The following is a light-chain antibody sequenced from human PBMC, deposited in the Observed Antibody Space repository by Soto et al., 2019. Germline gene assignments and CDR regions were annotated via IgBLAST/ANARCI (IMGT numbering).Light chain of an antibody. Sequence: DIVMTQSPDSLAVSLGERATINCKSSQSILSSSANRYYLAWFQQKPGQPPKLLIYDSSTRESGVPDRCSGSGSGTDFTLTIGNLQAEDVADYYCQQYLGAPLTFGGGTKVQIK. CDR3: QQYLGAPLT. V-gene: IGKV4-1*01. J-gene: IGKJ4*01. CDR1: QSILSSSANRYY. CDR2: DSS.